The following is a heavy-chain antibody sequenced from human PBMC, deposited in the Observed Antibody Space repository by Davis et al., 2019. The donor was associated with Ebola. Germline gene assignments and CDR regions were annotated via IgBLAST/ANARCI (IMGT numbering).Heavy chain of an antibody. CDR3: ARDFVY. D-gene: IGHD3-16*02. J-gene: IGHJ4*02. V-gene: IGHV4-4*02. Sequence: GSLRLSCATSGFTFSTYWMSWVRQAPGKGLEWIGSMYHSGRANYNPSLKSRVTISGDTSRNQFSLKLTSVTAADTAVYYCARDFVYWGQGTLVTVSS. CDR2: MYHSGRA. CDR1: GFTFSTYW.